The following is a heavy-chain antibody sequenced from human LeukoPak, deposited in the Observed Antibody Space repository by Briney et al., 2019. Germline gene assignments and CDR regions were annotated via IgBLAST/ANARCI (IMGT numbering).Heavy chain of an antibody. Sequence: QPSETLSLTCTVSGGSISSSTDNWGWIRQPPGKGLEWVANIKHDGGEDYYLDSVKGRFTISRDNAKSSMWLQMNSLRDEDTAVYYCARDQTPFYWGQGSLVTVSS. CDR3: ARDQTPFY. V-gene: IGHV3-7*01. CDR2: IKHDGGED. J-gene: IGHJ4*02. CDR1: GGSISSST. D-gene: IGHD2-15*01.